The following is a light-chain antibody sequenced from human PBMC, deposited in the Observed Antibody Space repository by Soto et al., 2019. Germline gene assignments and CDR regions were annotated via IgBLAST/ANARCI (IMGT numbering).Light chain of an antibody. J-gene: IGKJ1*01. V-gene: IGKV3-11*01. CDR2: GAS. Sequence: EIALTQSPATLSLSPGERATLSCRASQSVSSYLAWYQQKPGQAPRLLIYGASNRATGIPARFSGSGSGTDFTLTISSLEPEDFAVYYCQQRSNWLWTFGQGTKVDIK. CDR1: QSVSSY. CDR3: QQRSNWLWT.